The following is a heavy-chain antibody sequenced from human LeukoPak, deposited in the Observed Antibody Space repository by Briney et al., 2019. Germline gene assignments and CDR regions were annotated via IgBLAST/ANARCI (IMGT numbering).Heavy chain of an antibody. J-gene: IGHJ4*02. CDR3: ARLRVVVGFDY. CDR1: GYTFTGYY. V-gene: IGHV1-2*02. CDR2: INPNSGGT. D-gene: IGHD3-22*01. Sequence: ASVKVSCKASGYTFTGYYVHWVRQAPGQGLEWMGWINPNSGGTNYAQKFQGRVTVTRDTSISTAYMELSRLRSDDTAVYYCARLRVVVGFDYWGQGTLVTVSS.